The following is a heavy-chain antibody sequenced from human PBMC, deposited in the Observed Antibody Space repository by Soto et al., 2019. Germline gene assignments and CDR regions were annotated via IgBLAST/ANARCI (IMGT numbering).Heavy chain of an antibody. V-gene: IGHV4-59*01. CDR2: IYVSGTT. J-gene: IGHJ4*02. Sequence: QVQLQESGPGLVKPSETLSLTWTVSGGSISSYYWSWIRQPPGKGLEWIGYIYVSGTTNYNPSLKSRVTISVDTSKNQFSLKLSSVTAADTAVYYCARGARIDMFDFWGQGTLVTVSS. CDR1: GGSISSYY. D-gene: IGHD5-12*01. CDR3: ARGARIDMFDF.